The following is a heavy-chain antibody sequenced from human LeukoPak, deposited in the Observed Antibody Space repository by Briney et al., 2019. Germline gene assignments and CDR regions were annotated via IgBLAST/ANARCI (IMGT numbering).Heavy chain of an antibody. J-gene: IGHJ4*02. Sequence: SETLSLTCTASGGSISSSSYYWGWIRQPPGKGLEWIGSIYYSGSTYYNPSLKSRVTISVDTSKNQFSLKLSSVTAADTAVYYCAREGLAVTNDYWGQGTLVTVSS. CDR1: GGSISSSSYY. CDR3: AREGLAVTNDY. D-gene: IGHD4-17*01. CDR2: IYYSGST. V-gene: IGHV4-39*07.